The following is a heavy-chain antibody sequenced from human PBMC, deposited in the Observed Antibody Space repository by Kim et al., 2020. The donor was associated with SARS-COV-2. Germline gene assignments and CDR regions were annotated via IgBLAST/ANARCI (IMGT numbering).Heavy chain of an antibody. D-gene: IGHD1-26*01. CDR2: IYYSGST. CDR3: ARHEFPHSGSYYE. J-gene: IGHJ4*02. CDR1: GGSISSYY. V-gene: IGHV4-59*08. Sequence: SETLSLTCTVSGGSISSYYWSWIRQPPGKGLEWIGYIYYSGSTNYNPSLKSRVTISVDTSKNQFSLKLSSVTAADTAVYYCARHEFPHSGSYYEWGQGTLVTVSS.